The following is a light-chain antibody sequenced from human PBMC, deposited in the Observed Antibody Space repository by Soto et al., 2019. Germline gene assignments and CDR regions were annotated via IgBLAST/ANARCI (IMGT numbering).Light chain of an antibody. CDR1: SSDVGGYNY. CDR3: TSYTSSSTLEV. Sequence: QSALTQPASVSGSPGQSITISCTGTSSDVGGYNYVSWYQQHPGKAPKLMIYDVSYRTSGVSNRFSGSKSGNTASLTISGLQAEDEADYYCTSYTSSSTLEVFGGGTKLTVL. CDR2: DVS. J-gene: IGLJ2*01. V-gene: IGLV2-14*01.